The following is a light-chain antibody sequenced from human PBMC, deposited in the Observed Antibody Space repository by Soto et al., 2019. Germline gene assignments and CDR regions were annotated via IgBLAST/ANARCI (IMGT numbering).Light chain of an antibody. Sequence: QSALTQPASVSGSPGQSITISCTGTSSDVGTYNFVSWNQQHPGKAPKLMIFEGSKRPSGVSYRFSGSKSGNTASLTISALQPEDEADYYCSSYAGSNTLLFGGGTKLTVL. CDR1: SSDVGTYNF. J-gene: IGLJ2*01. V-gene: IGLV2-23*01. CDR3: SSYAGSNTLL. CDR2: EGS.